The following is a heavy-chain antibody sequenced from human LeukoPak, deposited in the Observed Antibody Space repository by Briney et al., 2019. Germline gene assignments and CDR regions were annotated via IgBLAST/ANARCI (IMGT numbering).Heavy chain of an antibody. CDR3: ATSRSYYYDSSGYPLDY. V-gene: IGHV4-30-4*01. D-gene: IGHD3-22*01. Sequence: PSETLSLTCSVSGGSISSGDSYWSWIRQPPGKGLEWIGYIYYSGSTYYNPSLKSRVTISVDTSKNQFSLKLSSVTAADTAVYYCATSRSYYYDSSGYPLDYWGQGTLVTVSS. J-gene: IGHJ4*02. CDR2: IYYSGST. CDR1: GGSISSGDSY.